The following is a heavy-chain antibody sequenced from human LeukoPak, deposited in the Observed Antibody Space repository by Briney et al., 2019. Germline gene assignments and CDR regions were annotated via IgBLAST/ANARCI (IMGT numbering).Heavy chain of an antibody. Sequence: GASVKVSCKASGHTFTSYGIIWVRQAPGHGLEWVGWISAYNGNTNYAQRFQGRVTMTTDTSTSTAYMELRSLRSDDTAVYYCAATGIAAPNSYYYYMDVWGKGTTVTVSS. CDR1: GHTFTSYG. CDR2: ISAYNGNT. CDR3: AATGIAAPNSYYYYMDV. V-gene: IGHV1-18*01. J-gene: IGHJ6*03. D-gene: IGHD6-6*01.